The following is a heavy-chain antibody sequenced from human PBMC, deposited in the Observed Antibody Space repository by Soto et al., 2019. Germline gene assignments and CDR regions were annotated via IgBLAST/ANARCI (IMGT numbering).Heavy chain of an antibody. J-gene: IGHJ4*02. Sequence: SETLSLTCTVSGGSISSGGYYWSWIRQHPGKGLEWIGYIYYSGSTYYNPSLKSRVTISVDTSKNQFSLKLSSVTAADTAVYYCARDLGSGVGATYYFDYWGQGTLVTVSS. CDR3: ARDLGSGVGATYYFDY. CDR2: IYYSGST. CDR1: GGSISSGGYY. D-gene: IGHD1-26*01. V-gene: IGHV4-31*03.